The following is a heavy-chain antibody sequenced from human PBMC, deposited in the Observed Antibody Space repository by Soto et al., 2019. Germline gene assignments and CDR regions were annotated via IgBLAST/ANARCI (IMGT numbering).Heavy chain of an antibody. Sequence: GASVKVSCKASGFTFSEYSMHWVRQAPGKGLQYVSTISSDGDITYYADSVKGRFTISRDNSKNTLYLQMNSLRPEDTAVYYCVKVSTFYDILTGYYSTNFFDPWGQGTLVTVSS. CDR3: VKVSTFYDILTGYYSTNFFDP. J-gene: IGHJ5*02. V-gene: IGHV3-64D*06. CDR1: GFTFSEYS. D-gene: IGHD3-9*01. CDR2: ISSDGDIT.